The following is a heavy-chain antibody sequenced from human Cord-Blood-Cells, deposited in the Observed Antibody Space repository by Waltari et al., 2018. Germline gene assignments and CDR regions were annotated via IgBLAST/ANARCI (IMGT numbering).Heavy chain of an antibody. D-gene: IGHD6-19*01. CDR2: INHSGST. Sequence: QVQLQQWGAGLLKPSETLSLTCAVYGGSFSGYYWSWIRQPPGKGLEWIGEINHSGSTNYNPSLKSRVTISVDTSKNRFSLKLSSVTAADTAVYYCARLGYSSGWYAFDIWGQGTMVTVSS. J-gene: IGHJ3*02. V-gene: IGHV4-34*01. CDR3: ARLGYSSGWYAFDI. CDR1: GGSFSGYY.